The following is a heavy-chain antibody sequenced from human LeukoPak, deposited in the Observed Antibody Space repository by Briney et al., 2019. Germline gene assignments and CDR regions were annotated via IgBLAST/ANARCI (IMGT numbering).Heavy chain of an antibody. CDR2: IKSKTDGATT. V-gene: IGHV3-15*01. D-gene: IGHD1-7*01. CDR3: TADLGTTSLQDYYYYMDV. Sequence: GGSLRLSCAASGFTFSGYGMHWVRQAPGKGLEWVGRIKSKTDGATTDYTAPVKGRFTISRDDSKNTLYLQMNSLKTEDTAVYYCTADLGTTSLQDYYYYMDVWGDGTTVTVSS. CDR1: GFTFSGYG. J-gene: IGHJ6*03.